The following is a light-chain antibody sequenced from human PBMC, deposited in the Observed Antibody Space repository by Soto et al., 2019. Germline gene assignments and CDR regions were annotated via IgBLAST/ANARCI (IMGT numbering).Light chain of an antibody. V-gene: IGKV1-39*01. CDR2: AAS. CDR1: QTISSY. CDR3: QQSFSTPLYT. J-gene: IGKJ2*01. Sequence: DIPMTQSPSSLSASVGDRVTITCRASQTISSYLNWYQQKPGKAPELLIYAASSLQTGVPSRFSASGSGTEFTLTITSLQPEDFATYYCQQSFSTPLYTFGQGTKLEIK.